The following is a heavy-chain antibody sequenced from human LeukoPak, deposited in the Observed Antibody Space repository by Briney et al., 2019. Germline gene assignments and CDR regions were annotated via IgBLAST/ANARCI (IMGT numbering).Heavy chain of an antibody. J-gene: IGHJ4*02. CDR1: GYSFTSYW. Sequence: GESLRISCKGSGYSFTSYWIGWVRQLPGKGLEWMWIIYPGDSDTRYSPSFQGQVTISADKSISTAYLQWSSMKASDPAMYYCARRGAIIDYWGQGTLVTVSS. CDR2: IYPGDSDT. D-gene: IGHD3-10*01. CDR3: ARRGAIIDY. V-gene: IGHV5-51*01.